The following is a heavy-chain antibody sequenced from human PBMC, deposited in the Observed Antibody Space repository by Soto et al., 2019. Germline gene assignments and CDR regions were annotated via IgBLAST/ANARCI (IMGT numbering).Heavy chain of an antibody. D-gene: IGHD4-17*01. V-gene: IGHV3-30-3*01. Sequence: QVPLVESGGGVVQPGRSLRLSCAASGFTFSSYAMHWVRQAPGKGLEWVAVISYDGSNKYYADSVKSRFTISRDNXKNPLYLPMNSLRAEDTAVYYCARGTVTTPLASDYWGQGTLVTVSS. CDR2: ISYDGSNK. CDR3: ARGTVTTPLASDY. CDR1: GFTFSSYA. J-gene: IGHJ4*02.